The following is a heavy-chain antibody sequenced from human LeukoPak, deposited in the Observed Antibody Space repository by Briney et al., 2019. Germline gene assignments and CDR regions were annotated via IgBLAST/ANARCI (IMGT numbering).Heavy chain of an antibody. V-gene: IGHV4-39*01. Sequence: SETLSLTCTVSGGSISSSSYYWGWIRQPPGKGLEWIGTIYYSGATYYNPSLTSRVTISVDTSKNQFSLKLSSVTAADTAVYYCARRPYSSSSGLATYMDVWGKGTTVTASS. CDR1: GGSISSSSYY. J-gene: IGHJ6*03. CDR3: ARRPYSSSSGLATYMDV. CDR2: IYYSGAT. D-gene: IGHD6-6*01.